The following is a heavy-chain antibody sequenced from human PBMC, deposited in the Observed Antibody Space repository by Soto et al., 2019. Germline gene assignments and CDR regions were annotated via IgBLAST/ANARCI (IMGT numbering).Heavy chain of an antibody. CDR3: AREGYCSGGSCYRGYYYYYGMDV. D-gene: IGHD2-15*01. V-gene: IGHV1-69*13. CDR1: GGTFSSYA. Sequence: GASVKVSCKASGGTFSSYAISWVRQAPGQGLEWMGGIIPIFGTANYAQKFQGRVTITADESTSTAYMELSSLRSEDTAVYYCAREGYCSGGSCYRGYYYYYGMDVWGQGTTVTVS. CDR2: IIPIFGTA. J-gene: IGHJ6*02.